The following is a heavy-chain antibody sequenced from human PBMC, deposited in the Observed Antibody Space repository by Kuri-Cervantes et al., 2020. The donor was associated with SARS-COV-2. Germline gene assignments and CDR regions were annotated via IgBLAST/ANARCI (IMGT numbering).Heavy chain of an antibody. D-gene: IGHD3-3*01. Sequence: SETLSLTCTVSGGSISSGSYYWSWIRQPPGKGLEWIGEINHSGSTNYNPSLKSRVTISVDTSKNQFSLKLSSVTAADTAVYYYARVKYYDFWSGYHTRYYYGMDVWGQGTTVTVSS. CDR3: ARVKYYDFWSGYHTRYYYGMDV. CDR1: GGSISSGSYY. J-gene: IGHJ6*02. V-gene: IGHV4-39*07. CDR2: INHSGST.